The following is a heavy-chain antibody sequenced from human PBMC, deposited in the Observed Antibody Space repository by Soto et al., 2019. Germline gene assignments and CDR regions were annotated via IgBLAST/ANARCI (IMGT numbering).Heavy chain of an antibody. CDR3: ARGLHKYSSFGS. D-gene: IGHD5-18*01. CDR2: VSSDGSST. CDR1: GFTFSSYW. V-gene: IGHV3-74*01. J-gene: IGHJ5*02. Sequence: EVQLVESGGGLVQPGESLRLSCAASGFTFSSYWMHWIRQAPGKGLVWVSRVSSDGSSTVYANSVRGQLTICRDNAKNTLYLQMNSLSDEYTAVYYCARGLHKYSSFGSWGQGTQVTVSP.